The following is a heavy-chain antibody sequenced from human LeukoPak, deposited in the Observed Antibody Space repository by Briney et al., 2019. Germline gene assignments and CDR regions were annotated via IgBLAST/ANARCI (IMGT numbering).Heavy chain of an antibody. CDR3: ARAYDFRSGYYTFDY. V-gene: IGHV4-30-4*08. CDR1: GGSVSSGDYY. D-gene: IGHD3-3*01. J-gene: IGHJ4*02. Sequence: SQTLSLTCTVSGGSVSSGDYYWSWIRQPPGKGLEWIGYIDYSGITYYNPSLKTRVDISVDTSKNLLSLKVGSVTAADTAVYYCARAYDFRSGYYTFDYWGQGTLVTVSS. CDR2: IDYSGIT.